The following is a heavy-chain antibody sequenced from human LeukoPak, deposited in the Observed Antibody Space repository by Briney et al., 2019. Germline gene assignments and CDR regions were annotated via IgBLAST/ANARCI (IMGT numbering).Heavy chain of an antibody. J-gene: IGHJ6*03. CDR1: GFIFSSYG. V-gene: IGHV3-30*02. Sequence: GGSLRLSCAASGFIFSSYGMHWVRQAPGKGLEWVAFIRYDGSIKYYADSVKGRFTISRDNSKNTLYLQMSSLTAEDTAVYYCAKDNVKVTTIRRVPHYMDVWGKGATVTISS. CDR3: AKDNVKVTTIRRVPHYMDV. D-gene: IGHD5-12*01. CDR2: IRYDGSIK.